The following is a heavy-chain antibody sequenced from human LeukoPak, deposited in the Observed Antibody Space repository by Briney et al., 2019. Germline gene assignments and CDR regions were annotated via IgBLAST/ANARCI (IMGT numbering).Heavy chain of an antibody. J-gene: IGHJ5*02. D-gene: IGHD3-22*01. V-gene: IGHV4-59*08. CDR3: ARHGIQYYYDSSGENWFDP. Sequence: PSETLSLTCTVSGGSISSYYWSWIRQPPGKGLEWIGYIYYSGSTNYNPSLKSRVTISVDTSKNQFSLKLSSVTAADTAVYYCARHGIQYYYDSSGENWFDPWGQGTLVTVSS. CDR2: IYYSGST. CDR1: GGSISSYY.